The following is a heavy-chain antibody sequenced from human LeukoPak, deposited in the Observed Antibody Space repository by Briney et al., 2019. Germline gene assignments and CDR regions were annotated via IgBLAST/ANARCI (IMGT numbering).Heavy chain of an antibody. CDR2: ISSGGTDV. CDR1: GFTFKTYS. D-gene: IGHD1-7*01. J-gene: IGHJ3*02. CDR3: AKGGITGTALGDDAFDI. V-gene: IGHV3-21*01. Sequence: GGSLRLSCVVSGFTFKTYSMNWVRQAPGEGLEWVSSISSGGTDVDYADSVKGRFTISRDNAKNSLYLQMNSLRAEDTAVFYRAKGGITGTALGDDAFDIWGQGTMVTVSS.